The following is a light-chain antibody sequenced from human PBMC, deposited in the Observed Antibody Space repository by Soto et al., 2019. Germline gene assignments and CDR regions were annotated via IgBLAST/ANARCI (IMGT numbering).Light chain of an antibody. CDR1: QIISSS. V-gene: IGKV1-39*01. Sequence: DIQMTQSPSSLSASEGDKVTITCRASQIISSSLNWYQQKSGKAPNLLIYGVSRLQGGVPSRFSGSGSGTDFTLSISSLQPEDFATYYCQQSYTAPSITFGQGTRLEV. CDR3: QQSYTAPSIT. J-gene: IGKJ5*01. CDR2: GVS.